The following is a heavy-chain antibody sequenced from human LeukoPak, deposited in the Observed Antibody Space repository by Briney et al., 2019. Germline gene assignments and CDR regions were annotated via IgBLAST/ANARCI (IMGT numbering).Heavy chain of an antibody. V-gene: IGHV3-66*01. CDR1: GFTVSSNY. CDR3: ARGLAPGGDYVFDY. J-gene: IGHJ4*02. CDR2: IYSGGST. D-gene: IGHD2-21*02. Sequence: GGSLRLSCAASGFTVSSNYMSWVRQAPGKGLEWVSVIYSGGSTYYADSVKGRFTISRDNSKNTLYLQMNSLRAEDTAVYYCARGLAPGGDYVFDYWGQGTLVTVSS.